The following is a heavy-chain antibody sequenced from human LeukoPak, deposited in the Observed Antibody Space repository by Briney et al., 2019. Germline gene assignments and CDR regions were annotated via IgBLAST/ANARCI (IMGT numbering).Heavy chain of an antibody. D-gene: IGHD4-17*01. CDR1: GFTFDDYA. Sequence: GGSLRLSCAASGFTFDDYAMHWVRQAPGKGLEWVSLISWDGGSTYYADSVKGRFTISRDNSKNSLYLQMNSLRAEDTALYYCAKVGHDYGDYEVNWYFDLWGRGTLVTVSS. J-gene: IGHJ2*01. CDR3: AKVGHDYGDYEVNWYFDL. V-gene: IGHV3-43D*03. CDR2: ISWDGGST.